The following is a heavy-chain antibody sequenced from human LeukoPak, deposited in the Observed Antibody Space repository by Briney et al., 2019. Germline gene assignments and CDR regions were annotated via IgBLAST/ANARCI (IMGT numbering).Heavy chain of an antibody. V-gene: IGHV4-39*01. D-gene: IGHD5-12*01. CDR1: GGSISSSSYY. CDR2: IYYSGST. CDR3: ARHIRRGISGYEFDY. J-gene: IGHJ4*02. Sequence: SETLSLTCTVSGGSISSSSYYWGWIRQPPGKGLEWIGRIYYSGSTYYNPSLKSRVTISVDTSKNQFSLKLSSVTAAVTAVSHCARHIRRGISGYEFDYWGQGTLVTLSS.